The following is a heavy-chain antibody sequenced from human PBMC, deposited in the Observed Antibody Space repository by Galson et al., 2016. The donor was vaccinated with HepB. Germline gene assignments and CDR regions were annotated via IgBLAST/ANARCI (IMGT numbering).Heavy chain of an antibody. D-gene: IGHD3-9*01. Sequence: SLRLSCAASGFDFSGYWMCWVRQAPGQGLEWVANIARDGSDKNYLDSVKGRFSISRDNAKRSVYLHMDSLRLEDTAVYYCAGLDMGVDVWGQGTTVAVS. CDR3: AGLDMGVDV. CDR2: IARDGSDK. J-gene: IGHJ6*02. CDR1: GFDFSGYW. V-gene: IGHV3-7*03.